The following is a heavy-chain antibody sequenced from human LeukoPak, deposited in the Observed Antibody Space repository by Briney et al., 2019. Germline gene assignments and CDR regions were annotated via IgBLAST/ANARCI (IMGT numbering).Heavy chain of an antibody. CDR2: ISSSGSTI. CDR3: ARGWIGDGYNYYHYFDY. D-gene: IGHD5-24*01. J-gene: IGHJ4*02. CDR1: GFTFSVSY. Sequence: SGGSLRLSCSASGFTFSVSYMSWIRQAPGKGLEWISYISSSGSTIYYADSVKGRFTISRDNAKNSLYLQMNRLRAEDTAVYYCARGWIGDGYNYYHYFDYWGQGTLVTVSS. V-gene: IGHV3-11*01.